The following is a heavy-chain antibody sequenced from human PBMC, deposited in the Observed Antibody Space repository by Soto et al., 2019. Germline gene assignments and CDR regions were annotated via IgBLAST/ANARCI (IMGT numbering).Heavy chain of an antibody. V-gene: IGHV4-30-2*02. CDR3: AGGGRGGSSFFDY. CDR1: GGSISSGGYS. D-gene: IGHD1-26*01. Sequence: SETLSLTCAVSGGSISSGGYSWSWIRQPPGKGLEWIGYIYHSGSTYYNPSLKSRVTISVDRSKNQFSLKLSSVPAADTAVYYCAGGGRGGSSFFDYWVQGTLVTVS. CDR2: IYHSGST. J-gene: IGHJ4*02.